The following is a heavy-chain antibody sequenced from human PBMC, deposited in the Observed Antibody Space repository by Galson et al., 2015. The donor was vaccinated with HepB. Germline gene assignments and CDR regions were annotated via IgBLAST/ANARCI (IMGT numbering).Heavy chain of an antibody. J-gene: IGHJ4*02. V-gene: IGHV3-48*01. CDR3: ARAEYQYRGGY. Sequence: SLRLSCAASGFTFSSYSMNWVRQAPGKGLEWVSYISSSSSTIYYADSVKGRFTISRDNAKNSLYLQMNSLRAEDTAVYYCARAEYQYRGGYWGQGTLVTVSS. CDR2: ISSSSSTI. CDR1: GFTFSSYS. D-gene: IGHD2-2*01.